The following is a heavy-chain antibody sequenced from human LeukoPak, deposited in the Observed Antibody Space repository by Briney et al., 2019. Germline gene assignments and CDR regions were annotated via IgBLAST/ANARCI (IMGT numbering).Heavy chain of an antibody. J-gene: IGHJ6*03. CDR1: GFTITDYY. V-gene: IGHV3-11*04. D-gene: IGHD2-2*01. CDR2: ISSSGSTI. Sequence: GGSLRLSCAASGFTITDYYMSWIRQAPGKGLEWVSYISSSGSTIYYADSVKGRFTISRDNAKNSLYLQMNSLRAEDTAVYYCARDGDIVVVPAYYMDVWGKGTTVTVSS. CDR3: ARDGDIVVVPAYYMDV.